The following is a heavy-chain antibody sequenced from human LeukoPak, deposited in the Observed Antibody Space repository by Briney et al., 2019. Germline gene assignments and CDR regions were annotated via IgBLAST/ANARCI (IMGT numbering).Heavy chain of an antibody. D-gene: IGHD6-19*01. Sequence: GGSLRFSCAASGFTFSSYAMSWVRQAPGKGLEWVSAISGSGGSTYYADSVKGRFTISRDNSKNTLYLQMNSLRAEDTAVYYCAKDLDISGWYPTSFDYWGQGTLVTVSS. V-gene: IGHV3-23*01. CDR2: ISGSGGST. J-gene: IGHJ4*02. CDR1: GFTFSSYA. CDR3: AKDLDISGWYPTSFDY.